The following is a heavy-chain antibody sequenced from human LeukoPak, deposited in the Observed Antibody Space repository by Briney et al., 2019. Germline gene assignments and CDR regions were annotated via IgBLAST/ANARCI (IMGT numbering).Heavy chain of an antibody. Sequence: PSETLSLTCSVSGVSIRSYCWSWLRHPPGKRLEWIGYFYYSGSTNYNPSLKSRVAISLDTSKNQFSLKLSSVTAAGTAVYYCARARYGGNSEGYFDLWGRGTLVTVSS. CDR3: ARARYGGNSEGYFDL. CDR2: FYYSGST. CDR1: GVSIRSYC. V-gene: IGHV4-59*01. J-gene: IGHJ2*01. D-gene: IGHD4-23*01.